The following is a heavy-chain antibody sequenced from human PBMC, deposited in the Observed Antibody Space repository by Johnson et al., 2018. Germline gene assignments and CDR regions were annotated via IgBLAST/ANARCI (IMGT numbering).Heavy chain of an antibody. V-gene: IGHV4-59*01. CDR3: ARYYDMSGSPPYYYYYGMDV. Sequence: QVQLQESGPGLVKXSETLSLXCTVSGGSISSYYWSWIRQSPGKGLEWIGYIYYSGSTNYNPSLKSRLSISVNTSKNQFSLKLSSVTAADTAVYYGARYYDMSGSPPYYYYYGMDVWGQGTTVTVSS. CDR1: GGSISSYY. D-gene: IGHD3-9*01. CDR2: IYYSGST. J-gene: IGHJ6*02.